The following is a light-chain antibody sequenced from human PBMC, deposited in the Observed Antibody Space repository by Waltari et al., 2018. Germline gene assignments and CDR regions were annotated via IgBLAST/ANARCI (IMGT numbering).Light chain of an antibody. CDR2: DTS. J-gene: IGKJ1*01. CDR1: QSVTRA. CDR3: QHYVRLPAT. V-gene: IGKV3-20*01. Sequence: ILLTQSPGTLSLSPGERATLSCRASQSVTRALAWYQQKPGQAPRLLIYDTSKRATGIPDRFSGSGSGTDFSLTISRLEPEDFAVYYCQHYVRLPATFGQGTKVEIK.